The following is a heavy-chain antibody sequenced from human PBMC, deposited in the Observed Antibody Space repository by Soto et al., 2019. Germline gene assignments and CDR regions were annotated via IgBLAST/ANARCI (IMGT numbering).Heavy chain of an antibody. D-gene: IGHD1-7*01. CDR3: ASRDPGTSVDY. J-gene: IGHJ4*02. V-gene: IGHV4-4*02. CDR1: GVSFTSNNW. Sequence: PAETLSLTCAVSGVSFTSNNWWSCVRQPPGQGLEWIGEIYRTGSTNYNPSLKSRVTISLDKSENQFSLKVTSLTAADTAVYYCASRDPGTSVDYWGQGTLVTVSS. CDR2: IYRTGST.